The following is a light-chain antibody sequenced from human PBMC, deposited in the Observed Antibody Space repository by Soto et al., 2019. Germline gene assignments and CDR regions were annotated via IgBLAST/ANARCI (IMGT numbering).Light chain of an antibody. V-gene: IGKV3-20*01. CDR3: RQYGGSPSYT. CDR2: GAS. CDR1: QSVSSSSY. J-gene: IGKJ2*01. Sequence: EIVLTQSPGTLYLSPGERATLSCRASQSVSSSSYLAWYQQKPGQAPRLLIYGASSRATGITDRFSGSGSATDFTLTISRLEPEDFAVYYCRQYGGSPSYTFGQGTKLEI.